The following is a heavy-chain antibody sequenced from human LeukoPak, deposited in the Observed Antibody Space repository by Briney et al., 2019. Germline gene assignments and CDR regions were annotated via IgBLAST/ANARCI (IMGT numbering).Heavy chain of an antibody. V-gene: IGHV4-59*01. CDR3: ARGEMATIEDAFDI. Sequence: SETLSLTCIVSGASISSDYWSWIRQPPGKGLEWIGYIFFSGSTNYNPSLKSRVTMSVDTSKNQFSLDLSSVTAADTAVYYCARGEMATIEDAFDIWGQGTMVTVSS. CDR2: IFFSGST. CDR1: GASISSDY. D-gene: IGHD5-24*01. J-gene: IGHJ3*02.